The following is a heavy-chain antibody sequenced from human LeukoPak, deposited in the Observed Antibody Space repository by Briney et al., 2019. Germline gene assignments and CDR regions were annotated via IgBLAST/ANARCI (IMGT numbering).Heavy chain of an antibody. CDR1: GFTISSSA. CDR2: ISGSDNNI. J-gene: IGHJ6*02. Sequence: GGSLRLSCAASGFTISSSAMSWVRQAPGKGLEWVSAISGSDNNIYYADSVKGRFTISRDSSKNTLYVQMNSLRAEDTAVYYCAKDAYGSVDVWGQGTTVTVSS. D-gene: IGHD3-10*01. CDR3: AKDAYGSVDV. V-gene: IGHV3-23*01.